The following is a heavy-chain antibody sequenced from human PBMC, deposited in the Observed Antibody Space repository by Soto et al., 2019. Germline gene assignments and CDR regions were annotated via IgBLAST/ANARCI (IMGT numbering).Heavy chain of an antibody. V-gene: IGHV4-31*03. D-gene: IGHD2-15*01. CDR1: GGSIISGGYY. CDR3: ARCSLVVIPVPGFDP. J-gene: IGHJ5*02. CDR2: IYYNGNT. Sequence: SETLSLTCTVSGGSIISGGYYFIWIRQHPWRGLEWIGYIYYNGNTYYNPSLKSRVTVSVDTSKNQFSLNVRSVTAADTAVYYCARCSLVVIPVPGFDPWGQGTLVTVS.